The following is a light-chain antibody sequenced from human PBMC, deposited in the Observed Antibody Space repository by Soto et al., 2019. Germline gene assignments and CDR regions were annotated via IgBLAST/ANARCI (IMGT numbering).Light chain of an antibody. J-gene: IGKJ1*01. CDR3: QQYNSYSRT. V-gene: IGKV1-5*03. CDR2: KAS. Sequence: DIQMTQSPSTLSASVGDRVTITCRASQSISSWLAWYQQKPGKAPKHLIYKASSLESGVPSRFSGSGSGTEFTLTISSLQPDDFATYYSQQYNSYSRTFGQGTKVDIK. CDR1: QSISSW.